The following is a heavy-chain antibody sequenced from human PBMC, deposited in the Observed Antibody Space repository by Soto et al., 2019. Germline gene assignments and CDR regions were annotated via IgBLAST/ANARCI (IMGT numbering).Heavy chain of an antibody. Sequence: LSLTCAVYGGSFSGYYWSWIRQPPGKGLEWIGEIKYSGSTNHNPSLNSRVTISVDTSKNQFSLKLSSVTAADTAVYYCARRNYYDSSGHDYYGMDVWGQGTTVTVSS. J-gene: IGHJ6*02. V-gene: IGHV4-34*01. D-gene: IGHD3-22*01. CDR1: GGSFSGYY. CDR2: IKYSGST. CDR3: ARRNYYDSSGHDYYGMDV.